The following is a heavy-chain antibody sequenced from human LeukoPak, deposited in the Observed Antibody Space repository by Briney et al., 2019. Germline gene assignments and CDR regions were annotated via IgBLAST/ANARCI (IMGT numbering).Heavy chain of an antibody. D-gene: IGHD5-12*01. CDR2: ISAYNGNT. Sequence: ASVKVSCKASGYTFTNYGISWVRQAPGQGLEWMGWISAYNGNTNYAQKLQGRVTMTTDTSTRTAYMELRSLRSDDTAVYYCARDTYSGYDYDPYCSDYWGQGTLVTVSS. J-gene: IGHJ4*02. V-gene: IGHV1-18*01. CDR3: ARDTYSGYDYDPYCSDY. CDR1: GYTFTNYG.